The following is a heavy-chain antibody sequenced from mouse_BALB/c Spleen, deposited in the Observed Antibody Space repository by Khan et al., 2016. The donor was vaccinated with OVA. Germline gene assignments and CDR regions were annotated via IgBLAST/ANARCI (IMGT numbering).Heavy chain of an antibody. CDR2: IRSKSNNYAT. CDR1: GFTFNTYA. Sequence: EVQLVESGGGLVQPKGSLKLSCAASGFTFNTYAMNWVRQAPGKGLEWVARIRSKSNNYATYYADSVKDRFTISRDDSQSVLYLQVNNLRTEDTAMSYCVRPNWEKYWYFDVWGAGTTVTVSS. J-gene: IGHJ1*01. V-gene: IGHV10-1*02. D-gene: IGHD4-1*01. CDR3: VRPNWEKYWYFDV.